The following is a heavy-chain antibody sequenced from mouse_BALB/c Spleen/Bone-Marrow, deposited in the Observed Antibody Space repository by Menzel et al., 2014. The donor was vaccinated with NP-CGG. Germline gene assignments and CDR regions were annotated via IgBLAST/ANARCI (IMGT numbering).Heavy chain of an antibody. J-gene: IGHJ2*01. CDR2: INPSSGYT. CDR1: GYTFTSYT. D-gene: IGHD2-1*01. CDR3: ARRYYGNLFDY. V-gene: IGHV1-4*01. Sequence: QVQLKESGAELARPGASVKMSCKASGYTFTSYTMHWVKRRPGQGLEWIGYINPSSGYTNYNQKFKDKAILTADKSSSTAYMQLSSLTSEDSAVYYCARRYYGNLFDYWGQGTTLTVSS.